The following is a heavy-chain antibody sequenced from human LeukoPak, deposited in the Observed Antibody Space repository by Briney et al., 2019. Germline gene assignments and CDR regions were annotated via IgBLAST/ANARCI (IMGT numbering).Heavy chain of an antibody. D-gene: IGHD3-10*01. CDR3: ARDNGVWFDG. Sequence: GGSLRLSCVASEFTFSDYWMSWVRQAPGKGLEWVANIYHGGREKKYVGSVKGRFAITRDDAKSRLYLQMDTLSGDDTAVYYCARDNGVWFDGWGRGTLVTVSS. CDR2: IYHGGREK. CDR1: EFTFSDYW. J-gene: IGHJ5*02. V-gene: IGHV3-7*03.